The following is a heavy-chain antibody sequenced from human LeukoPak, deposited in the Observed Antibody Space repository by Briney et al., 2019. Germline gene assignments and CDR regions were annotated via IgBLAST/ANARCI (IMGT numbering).Heavy chain of an antibody. J-gene: IGHJ4*02. CDR1: GVSISSYY. CDR3: ARQARTRSMIDY. Sequence: SETLSLSCAVSGVSISSYYRSWVWQPPGKGLEWIGYIYYSGSTNYNPSLKGRVTISVDTSKNQFSLKLSSVPAADTAVYYCARQARTRSMIDYWGQGALVTVSS. D-gene: IGHD3/OR15-3a*01. V-gene: IGHV4-59*08. CDR2: IYYSGST.